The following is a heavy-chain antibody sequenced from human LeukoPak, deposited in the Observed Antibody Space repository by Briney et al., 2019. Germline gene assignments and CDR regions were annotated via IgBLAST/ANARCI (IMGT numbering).Heavy chain of an antibody. V-gene: IGHV3-73*01. Sequence: GGSLRLSCAASGFTFSGSAMHWVRQASGKGLEWVGRIRGNPTSYATTYAASVKGRFTISRDESNNTAYLHMNSLRTEDTAVYYCARVSPYCSSTSCYTDYWGQGTLVTVSS. CDR3: ARVSPYCSSTSCYTDY. CDR1: GFTFSGSA. CDR2: IRGNPTSYAT. J-gene: IGHJ4*02. D-gene: IGHD2-2*02.